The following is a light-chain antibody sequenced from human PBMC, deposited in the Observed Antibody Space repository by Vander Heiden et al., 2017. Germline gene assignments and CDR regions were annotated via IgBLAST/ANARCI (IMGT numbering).Light chain of an antibody. J-gene: IGLJ3*02. Sequence: QSVLTQPPSVSATPGQKATIPRPTTTSNIGDIYVSWHQHLPGTAPKLRIFENNKRSSGIPDRFSASTSGTSATLAITGLQTGDEADYYCGIWDNRLNVGVFGGGTKLTVL. CDR2: ENN. V-gene: IGLV1-51*02. CDR3: GIWDNRLNVGV. CDR1: TSNIGDIY.